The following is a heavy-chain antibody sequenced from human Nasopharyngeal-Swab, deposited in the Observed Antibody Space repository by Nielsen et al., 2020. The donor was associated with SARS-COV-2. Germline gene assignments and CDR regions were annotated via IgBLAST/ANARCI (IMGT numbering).Heavy chain of an antibody. CDR3: ARDPGRDCGGDCLSRYYYMDV. CDR1: GFTFSSYS. Sequence: GGSLRLSCAASGFTFSSYSMNWVRQAPGKGLEWVSYISSSSSTIYYADSVKGRFTISRDNAKNSLYLQMNSLRAEDTAVYYCARDPGRDCGGDCLSRYYYMDVWGKGTTVTVSS. CDR2: ISSSSSTI. D-gene: IGHD2-21*02. J-gene: IGHJ6*03. V-gene: IGHV3-48*04.